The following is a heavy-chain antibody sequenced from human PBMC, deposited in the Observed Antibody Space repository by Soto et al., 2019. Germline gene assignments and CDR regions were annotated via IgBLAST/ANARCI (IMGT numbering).Heavy chain of an antibody. CDR1: RGTFGNTA. CDR2: IVPMFGTA. CDR3: ARDGDPGYSFWSGPLGGGRFDP. Sequence: QVQLVQSGAEVKEPGSSVNVSCKTSRGTFGNTAVTWVRQAPGQGLEWIGGIVPMFGTANYAQKFRGRVTITADESTSTAYMELSSLRSDDMAVYYCARDGDPGYSFWSGPLGGGRFDPWGQGTLVTVSS. V-gene: IGHV1-69*12. D-gene: IGHD3-3*01. J-gene: IGHJ5*02.